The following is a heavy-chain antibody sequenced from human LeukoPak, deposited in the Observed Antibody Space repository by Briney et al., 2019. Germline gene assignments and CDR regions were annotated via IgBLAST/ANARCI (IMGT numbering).Heavy chain of an antibody. J-gene: IGHJ4*02. Sequence: ASVKVSCKASGYTFTGYYMHWVRQAPGQGLEWMGWINPNSGGTNYAQKFQGRVTMTRDLSTSTVYMELSSLRSEDTAVYYCASSGEGSITIFGVVTEAFDYWGQGTLVTVSS. CDR1: GYTFTGYY. V-gene: IGHV1-2*02. CDR3: ASSGEGSITIFGVVTEAFDY. D-gene: IGHD3-3*01. CDR2: INPNSGGT.